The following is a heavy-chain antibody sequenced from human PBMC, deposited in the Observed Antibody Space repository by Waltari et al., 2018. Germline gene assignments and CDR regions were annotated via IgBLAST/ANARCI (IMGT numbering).Heavy chain of an antibody. CDR1: GYPFPSYY. D-gene: IGHD2-21*01. Sequence: QVQLVQSGAEVKKPGASVKVSCKASGYPFPSYYLHWVRQAPGQGLEWMGIINPSGGSTSYAQKFQGRVTMTRDTSTSTVYMELSSLRSEDTAVYYCASGGVVVIATPPRPFDYWGQGTLVTVSS. V-gene: IGHV1-46*01. CDR3: ASGGVVVIATPPRPFDY. CDR2: INPSGGST. J-gene: IGHJ4*02.